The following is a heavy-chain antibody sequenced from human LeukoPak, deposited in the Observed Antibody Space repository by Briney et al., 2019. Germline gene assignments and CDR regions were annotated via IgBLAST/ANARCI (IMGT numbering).Heavy chain of an antibody. V-gene: IGHV1-2*02. CDR2: IDPDSGDT. D-gene: IGHD5-24*01. Sequence: ASLKVSCKASGGTFSSYAISWVRQAPGQGLEWMGWIDPDSGDTQYTQKYRGRVTMTRDTSISTAYMELSRLRSDDTAVFYCARSGDGYTDWGQGTLVTVSS. J-gene: IGHJ4*02. CDR1: GGTFSSYA. CDR3: ARSGDGYTD.